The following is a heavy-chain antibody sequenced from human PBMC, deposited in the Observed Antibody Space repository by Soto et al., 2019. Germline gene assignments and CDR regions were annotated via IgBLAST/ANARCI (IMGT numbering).Heavy chain of an antibody. CDR2: INHSGST. V-gene: IGHV4-34*01. CDR3: ERGLRLIVY. J-gene: IGHJ4*02. Sequence: SETLSLTCAVYGGSFSGYDWSWIRQPPGKGLEWIGEINHSGSTNYNPSLKSRVTISVDTSKNQFSLKLSSVTAADTAVYYCERGLRLIVYWGQGTLVTVSS. CDR1: GGSFSGYD. D-gene: IGHD5-12*01.